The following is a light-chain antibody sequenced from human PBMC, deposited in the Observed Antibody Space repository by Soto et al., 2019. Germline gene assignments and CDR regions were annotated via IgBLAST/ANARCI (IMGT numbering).Light chain of an antibody. Sequence: QSALTQPASVSGSPGQSITISCSGTSSDIGSYDHVAWYQQFPGKSPKLIIYAVSDRPSGVYDRFSGSKSGIAASLTISGLQTEDEADYYCISYTDRQSYLFGNGTKSPS. CDR2: AVS. V-gene: IGLV2-14*03. J-gene: IGLJ1*01. CDR3: ISYTDRQSYL. CDR1: SSDIGSYDH.